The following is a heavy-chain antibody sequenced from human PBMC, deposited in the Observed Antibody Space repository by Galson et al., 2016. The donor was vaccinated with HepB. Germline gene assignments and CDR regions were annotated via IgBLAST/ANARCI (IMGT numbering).Heavy chain of an antibody. V-gene: IGHV3-23*01. CDR1: GFTFSNYA. J-gene: IGHJ4*02. CDR2: ISGGGEST. D-gene: IGHD1-26*01. CDR3: AKGVPSQWDLLYYFDF. Sequence: SLRLSCAASGFTFSNYAMSWVRQAPGKGLEWVSSISGGGESTYYADSGKGRFTISRDNSNDTLYVQMNSLRAEDTAVYYCAKGVPSQWDLLYYFDFWGQGTLVTVSS.